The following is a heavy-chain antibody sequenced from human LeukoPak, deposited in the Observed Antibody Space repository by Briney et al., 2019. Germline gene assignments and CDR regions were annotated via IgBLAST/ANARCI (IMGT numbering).Heavy chain of an antibody. J-gene: IGHJ6*03. CDR3: AMYYGSGNYYMDV. V-gene: IGHV4-61*02. CDR1: GGSISSGSYY. CDR2: IYTSGRT. D-gene: IGHD3-10*01. Sequence: SETLSLTCTVSGGSISSGSYYWSWIRQPAGKGLEWIGRIYTSGRTNYNPSLKSRVTISLDTSKNQFSLKLSSVTAADTAVYYCAMYYGSGNYYMDVWGKGTTVTVSS.